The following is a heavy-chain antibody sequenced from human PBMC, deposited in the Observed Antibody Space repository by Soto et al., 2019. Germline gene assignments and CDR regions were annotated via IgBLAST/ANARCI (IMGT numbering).Heavy chain of an antibody. V-gene: IGHV3-48*02. CDR1: GFSFRDHS. Sequence: GGSLRLSCVGSGFSFRDHSMNWARQPPGKGLQWISYISSSSENIYYADSVKGRFTVSRENAKNTLFLQMNSLRDDDSAIYYCARLPKGSVVTGWGQGSLVTVYS. J-gene: IGHJ4*01. CDR2: ISSSSENI. CDR3: ARLPKGSVVTG. D-gene: IGHD2-21*02.